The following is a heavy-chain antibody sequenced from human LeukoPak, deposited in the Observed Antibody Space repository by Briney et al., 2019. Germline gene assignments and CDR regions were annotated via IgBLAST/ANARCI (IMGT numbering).Heavy chain of an antibody. CDR3: ALDGYDLGPFDY. V-gene: IGHV1-69*05. Sequence: GSSVKVSSTASVGTFSRSAISWVRQAPGHGLEWGRGIIPKFGTENYAQELQGRVTITKDESKSTADVELSTLRSEDTGVYYCALDGYDLGPFDYWGQGTLVTVSS. D-gene: IGHD5-12*01. CDR1: VGTFSRSA. J-gene: IGHJ4*02. CDR2: IIPKFGTE.